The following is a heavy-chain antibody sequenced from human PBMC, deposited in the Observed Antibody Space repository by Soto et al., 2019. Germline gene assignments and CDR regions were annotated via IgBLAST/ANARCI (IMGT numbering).Heavy chain of an antibody. D-gene: IGHD3-10*01. Sequence: GASVKVSCKASGYTFTSHYMHWVRQAPGQGLEWMGIINPSGGSTSYAQKFQGRVTMTRDTSTSTVYMELSSLRSEDTAVYYCARVGFYGSGSYTEYYFGYWGQGTLVTVSS. CDR2: INPSGGST. J-gene: IGHJ4*02. CDR3: ARVGFYGSGSYTEYYFGY. V-gene: IGHV1-46*03. CDR1: GYTFTSHY.